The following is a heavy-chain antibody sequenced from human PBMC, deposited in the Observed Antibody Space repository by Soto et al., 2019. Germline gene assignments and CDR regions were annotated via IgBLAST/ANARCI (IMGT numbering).Heavy chain of an antibody. CDR3: AREESFVDY. CDR2: ISSSSRTI. CDR1: GFSFSNYE. J-gene: IGHJ4*02. V-gene: IGHV3-48*03. Sequence: GGSLRLSCAASGFSFSNYEMNWVRQAPGKGLEWVSYISSSSRTIYYADSVKGRFTISRDNAKNSVYLQMNSLRAEDTAVYYCAREESFVDYWGQGTLVTVSS. D-gene: IGHD1-26*01.